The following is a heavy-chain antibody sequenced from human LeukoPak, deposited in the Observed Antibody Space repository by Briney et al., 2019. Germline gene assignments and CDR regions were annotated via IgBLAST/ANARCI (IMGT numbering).Heavy chain of an antibody. CDR2: IYYSGST. V-gene: IGHV4-31*03. CDR1: GGSISSGGYY. D-gene: IGHD3-22*01. CDR3: ARAGSKGYTYYYDSSGYYPDAFDI. J-gene: IGHJ3*02. Sequence: SETLSLTCTVSGGSISSGGYYWSWIRQHPGKGLEWIGYIYYSGSTHYNPSLKSRVTISVDTSKNQFSLKLSSVTAADTAVYYCARAGSKGYTYYYDSSGYYPDAFDIWGQGTMVTVSS.